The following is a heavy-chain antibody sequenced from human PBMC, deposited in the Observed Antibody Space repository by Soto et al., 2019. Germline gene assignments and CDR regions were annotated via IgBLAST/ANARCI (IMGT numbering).Heavy chain of an antibody. J-gene: IGHJ4*02. D-gene: IGHD6-13*01. Sequence: SDTLSLTCSVSGDSISSGGYYWSWIRQYPGKGLEWVGYIDYSGSTYYNSSLKSRLTISADMSKNQFSLKLRSVTAADTAVYYCARVTPAAGTPYWGQGTLVT. CDR2: IDYSGST. CDR3: ARVTPAAGTPY. CDR1: GDSISSGGYY. V-gene: IGHV4-31*03.